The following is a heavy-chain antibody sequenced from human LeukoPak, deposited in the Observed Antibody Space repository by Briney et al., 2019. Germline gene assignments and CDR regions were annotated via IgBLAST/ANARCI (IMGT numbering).Heavy chain of an antibody. CDR3: ARDRRAGSGSSTPQYYFDY. Sequence: ASVTVSCKASGYTFTSYYMHWVRQAPGQGLEWMGIINPSGGSTSYAQKFQGRVTMTRDTSTSTVYMELSSLRSEDTAVYYCARDRRAGSGSSTPQYYFDYWGQGTLVTVSS. V-gene: IGHV1-46*01. CDR1: GYTFTSYY. CDR2: INPSGGST. J-gene: IGHJ4*02. D-gene: IGHD3-10*01.